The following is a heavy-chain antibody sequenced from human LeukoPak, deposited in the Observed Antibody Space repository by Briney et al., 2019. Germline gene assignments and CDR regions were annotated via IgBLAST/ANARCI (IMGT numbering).Heavy chain of an antibody. V-gene: IGHV1-2*02. CDR3: ARVVVRDANNYKDY. Sequence: ASVKVSCKASGYTFTGYYMHWVRQAPGQGLEWMGWINPSGGSTSYAQKFQGRVTMTRDTSISTAYLDLSRLRSDDTAVYYCARVVVRDANNYKDYWGQGTLVTVSS. CDR1: GYTFTGYY. CDR2: INPSGGST. J-gene: IGHJ4*02. D-gene: IGHD5-24*01.